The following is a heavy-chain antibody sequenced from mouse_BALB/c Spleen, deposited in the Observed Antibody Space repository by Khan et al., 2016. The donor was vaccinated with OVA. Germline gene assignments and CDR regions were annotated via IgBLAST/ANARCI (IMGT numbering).Heavy chain of an antibody. J-gene: IGHJ1*01. V-gene: IGHV14-3*02. Sequence: VQLKESGAELVKPGASVKLSCTASGFNIKDTYIHWVKQRPEQGLEWIGRITPANGNTEYDPKFRGKATMRADTSSNTAYLQLSSLTSGDTAVYYCVRPSYDPRNCDVGGAGTTVTVSS. D-gene: IGHD2-3*01. CDR3: VRPSYDPRNCDV. CDR1: GFNIKDTY. CDR2: ITPANGNT.